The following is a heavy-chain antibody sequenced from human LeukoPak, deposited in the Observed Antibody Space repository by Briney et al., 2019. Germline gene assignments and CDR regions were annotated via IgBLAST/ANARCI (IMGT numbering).Heavy chain of an antibody. Sequence: PGGSLRLSCAASGFTFSSYGMHWVRLAPGKGLEWVAFIRYDGSNKYYADSMKGRFTISRDNSKSTLYLQMNSLRAEDTAVYYCAKGSPNWTYYFDYWGQGTLVTVSS. J-gene: IGHJ4*02. CDR3: AKGSPNWTYYFDY. D-gene: IGHD1-20*01. CDR2: IRYDGSNK. CDR1: GFTFSSYG. V-gene: IGHV3-30*02.